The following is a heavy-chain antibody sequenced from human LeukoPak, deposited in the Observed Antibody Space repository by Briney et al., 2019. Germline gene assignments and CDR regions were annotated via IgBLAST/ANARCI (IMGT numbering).Heavy chain of an antibody. D-gene: IGHD2-15*01. CDR1: GDSIATYY. CDR3: ARRKGCSGGSCYGDTFDY. J-gene: IGHJ4*02. CDR2: ISYSGSP. V-gene: IGHV4-59*08. Sequence: NPSETLSLICSVSGDSIATYYWTWIRQPPGKGLEFIGYISYSGSPYYNPSLKSRVTMSVDTSKNQFSLNLRSVTAADTAVYYCARRKGCSGGSCYGDTFDYWGQGTLVTVSS.